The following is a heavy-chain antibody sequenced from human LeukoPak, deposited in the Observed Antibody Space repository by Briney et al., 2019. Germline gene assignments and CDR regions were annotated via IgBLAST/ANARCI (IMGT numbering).Heavy chain of an antibody. CDR3: AAQFNAGLGGYPDY. CDR1: GYTFTNYW. CDR2: IYPGDSDT. D-gene: IGHD3-22*01. V-gene: IGHV5-51*01. J-gene: IGHJ4*02. Sequence: GESLKISCKASGYTFTNYWIGWVRQMPGKGLEWMGIIYPGDSDTRYSPSFQGQVTFSADKSISTVYLQWDSLKASDTATYYCAAQFNAGLGGYPDYWGQGTLVTVSS.